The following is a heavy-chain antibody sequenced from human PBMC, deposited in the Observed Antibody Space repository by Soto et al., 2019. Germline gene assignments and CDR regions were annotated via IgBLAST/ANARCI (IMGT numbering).Heavy chain of an antibody. Sequence: QVQLQESGLGLVKPSQTLSLTCTVSGGSISSGGYYWSWIRQHPGKGLEWIGYIYYSGSTYYNPSLKSRVTISLNTSKNQFSLKLSSVTAADTAVYYCARDMNGVLGMGHWGQGTLVTVSS. D-gene: IGHD2-8*01. CDR2: IYYSGST. CDR1: GGSISSGGYY. V-gene: IGHV4-31*03. CDR3: ARDMNGVLGMGH. J-gene: IGHJ4*02.